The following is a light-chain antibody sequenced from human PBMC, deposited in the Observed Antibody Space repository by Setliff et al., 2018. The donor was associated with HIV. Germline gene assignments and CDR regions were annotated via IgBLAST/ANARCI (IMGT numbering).Light chain of an antibody. CDR1: TSNIGAGYD. J-gene: IGLJ1*01. CDR2: ANN. V-gene: IGLV1-40*01. CDR3: QSYDTSLSAHYV. Sequence: QPVLTQPPAVSGAPGQRVTISCTGTTSNIGAGYDVHWYQHLPGAAPRLIIYANNNRPSGVPDRFSGSKSGTSASLAITGLQADDEADYYCQSYDTSLSAHYVFGSGTKVTVL.